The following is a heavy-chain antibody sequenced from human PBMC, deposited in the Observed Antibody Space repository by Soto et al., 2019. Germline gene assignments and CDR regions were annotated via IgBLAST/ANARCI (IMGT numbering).Heavy chain of an antibody. CDR3: ARDSYSSLFDS. V-gene: IGHV3-30-3*01. J-gene: IGHJ5*01. Sequence: PGGALRLSCAASGFTFSDYSMHWVRQAPGKGLEWVAVISDDRNTKYYADSVRGRFTISRDNAKNSLFLRMNSLRADDTALYFCARDSYSSLFDSWGQGTLVTVSS. CDR2: ISDDRNTK. D-gene: IGHD6-19*01. CDR1: GFTFSDYS.